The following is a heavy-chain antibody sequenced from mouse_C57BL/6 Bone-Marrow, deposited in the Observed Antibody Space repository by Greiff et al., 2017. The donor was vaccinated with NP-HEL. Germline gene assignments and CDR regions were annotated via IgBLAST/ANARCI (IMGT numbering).Heavy chain of an antibody. CDR2: INPSTGGT. J-gene: IGHJ2*01. D-gene: IGHD2-3*01. CDR3: ARLYDGYYVRYFDY. V-gene: IGHV1-42*01. Sequence: VHVKQSGPELVKPGASVKISCKASGYSFPGYYMNWVKQSPEKSLEWIGEINPSTGGTTYNQKFKAKATLTVDKSSSTAYMQLKSLTSEDSAVYYCARLYDGYYVRYFDYWGQGTTLTVSS. CDR1: GYSFPGYY.